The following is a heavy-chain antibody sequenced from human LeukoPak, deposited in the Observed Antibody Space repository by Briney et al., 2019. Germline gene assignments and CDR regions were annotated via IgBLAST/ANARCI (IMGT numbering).Heavy chain of an antibody. D-gene: IGHD2-21*01. Sequence: GGSLRLSCAASGFTLSSYAMSWVRQAPGKGLGWVSAISDSGNTYHADSVKGRSTISRDSSKNTLFLQMNRLRPEDAAVYYCAKAPVTTCRGAYCYPFDYWGQGTLVTVSS. J-gene: IGHJ4*02. CDR3: AKAPVTTCRGAYCYPFDY. CDR1: GFTLSSYA. V-gene: IGHV3-23*01. CDR2: ISDSGNT.